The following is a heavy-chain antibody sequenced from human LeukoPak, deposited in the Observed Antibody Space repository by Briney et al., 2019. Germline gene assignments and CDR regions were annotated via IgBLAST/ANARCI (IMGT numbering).Heavy chain of an antibody. D-gene: IGHD2-15*01. CDR2: IYYSGST. CDR1: GGSISSYY. V-gene: IGHV4-59*01. J-gene: IGHJ4*02. CDR3: ARVGRYCSGGSCYEGFDY. Sequence: SETLSLTCTVSGGSISSYYWSWIRQPPGKGLEWIGYIYYSGSTNYNPSLKSRATISVDTSKNQFSLKLSSVTAADTAVYYCARVGRYCSGGSCYEGFDYWGQGTLVTVSS.